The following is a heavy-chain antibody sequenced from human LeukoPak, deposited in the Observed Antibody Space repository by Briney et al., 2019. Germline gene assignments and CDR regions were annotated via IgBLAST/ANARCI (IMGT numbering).Heavy chain of an antibody. Sequence: GGSLRLSCAASGFTFSSYGMHWVRQAPGKGLEWVAVISYDGSNKYYADSVKGRFTISRDNSKNTLYLQMNSLRAEDTAVYYCAKGAMGVVVTAMNYWGQGTLVTVSS. J-gene: IGHJ4*02. CDR3: AKGAMGVVVTAMNY. CDR2: ISYDGSNK. D-gene: IGHD2-21*02. CDR1: GFTFSSYG. V-gene: IGHV3-30*18.